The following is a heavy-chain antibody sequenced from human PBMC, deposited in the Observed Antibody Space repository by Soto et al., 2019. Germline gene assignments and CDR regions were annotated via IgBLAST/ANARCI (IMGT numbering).Heavy chain of an antibody. J-gene: IGHJ3*02. D-gene: IGHD6-19*01. Sequence: GGSLRLSCASSRFAFSNYGMHWVRQAPGKGLAWVALIWYDGSNKYYADSVKGRFTISRDNAKNSLYLQMNSLRDEDTAVYYCARPDSSGLGAFDIWGQGTMVTVSS. CDR2: IWYDGSNK. CDR3: ARPDSSGLGAFDI. V-gene: IGHV3-33*01. CDR1: RFAFSNYG.